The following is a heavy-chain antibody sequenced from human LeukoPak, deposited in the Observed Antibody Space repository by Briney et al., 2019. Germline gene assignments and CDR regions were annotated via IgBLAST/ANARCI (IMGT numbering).Heavy chain of an antibody. CDR1: GFTFSSSA. Sequence: GGSLRLSCAASGFTFSSSAMHWVRQAPGKGLEYVSTISTNEITTYYANSVKGRFTISRDNSRNTLYLQMGSLRAEDMAVYYCARGAPHCSKTSCYSYYYGMDVWGQGTTVTVSS. D-gene: IGHD2-2*01. CDR2: ISTNEITT. V-gene: IGHV3-64*01. CDR3: ARGAPHCSKTSCYSYYYGMDV. J-gene: IGHJ6*02.